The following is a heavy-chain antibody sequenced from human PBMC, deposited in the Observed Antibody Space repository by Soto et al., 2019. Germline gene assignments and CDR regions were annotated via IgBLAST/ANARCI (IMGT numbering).Heavy chain of an antibody. D-gene: IGHD3-22*01. CDR3: ARHLAPLYDTIGYYYPYDY. V-gene: IGHV5-10-1*01. CDR1: GYTFTTYW. J-gene: IGHJ4*02. CDR2: IDPSDSYA. Sequence: PGESLKISCKGSGYTFTTYWISWVRQMPGKVLEWMGRIDPSDSYANYSPSFQGHVTISADKSINTAYLQWSSLQASDTAMYYCARHLAPLYDTIGYYYPYDYWGQGXLVTVSS.